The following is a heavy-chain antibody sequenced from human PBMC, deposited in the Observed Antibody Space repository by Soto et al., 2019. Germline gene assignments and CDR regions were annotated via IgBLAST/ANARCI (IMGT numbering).Heavy chain of an antibody. J-gene: IGHJ4*02. Sequence: GGSLRLSCAASGFTFSSYGMHWVRQAPGKGLEWVAVISYDGSNKYYADSVKDRFTISRDNSKNTLYLQMNSLRAEDTAVYYCAKDSIFGVVRRRVFDYWGQGTLVTVSS. CDR1: GFTFSSYG. V-gene: IGHV3-30*18. CDR2: ISYDGSNK. D-gene: IGHD3-3*01. CDR3: AKDSIFGVVRRRVFDY.